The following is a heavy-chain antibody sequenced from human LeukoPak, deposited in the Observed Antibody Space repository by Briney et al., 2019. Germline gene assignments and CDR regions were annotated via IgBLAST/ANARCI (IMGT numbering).Heavy chain of an antibody. J-gene: IGHJ4*02. V-gene: IGHV3-30-3*01. CDR1: GFTFSSYA. Sequence: GGSLRLSCAASGFTFSSYAMHWVRQAPGKGLEWVAVIPYDGSNKYYADSVKGRFTISRDNSKNTLYLQMNSLRAEDTAVYYCARGSHYYDSSGYYFDYWGQGTLVTVSS. CDR2: IPYDGSNK. D-gene: IGHD3-22*01. CDR3: ARGSHYYDSSGYYFDY.